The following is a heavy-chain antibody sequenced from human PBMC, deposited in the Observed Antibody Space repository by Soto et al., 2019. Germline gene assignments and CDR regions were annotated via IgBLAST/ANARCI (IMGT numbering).Heavy chain of an antibody. CDR3: ARARRPRNTIFGVVSVG. Sequence: GGSLRLSCAASGFSFDTYAMTWVRQAPGKGLDWVSAVSASGERTYYADSVRGRFIISRDNSKNMLFLEMNGLRGEDSAVYYCARARRPRNTIFGVVSVGWGQGTLVTVSS. J-gene: IGHJ4*02. D-gene: IGHD3-3*02. CDR1: GFSFDTYA. V-gene: IGHV3-23*01. CDR2: VSASGERT.